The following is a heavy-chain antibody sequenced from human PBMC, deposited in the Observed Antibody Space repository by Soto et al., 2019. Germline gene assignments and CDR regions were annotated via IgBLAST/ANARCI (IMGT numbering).Heavy chain of an antibody. CDR2: IYYSGST. V-gene: IGHV4-31*03. CDR3: ARAIGTLYYYGSGSYHLAYFDY. D-gene: IGHD3-10*01. Sequence: NPSETLSLTCTVSGGSISSGGYYWSWIRQHPGKGLEWIGYIYYSGSTYYNPSLKSRVTISVDTSKNQFSLKLSSVTAADTAVYYCARAIGTLYYYGSGSYHLAYFDYWGQGTLVTVSS. CDR1: GGSISSGGYY. J-gene: IGHJ4*02.